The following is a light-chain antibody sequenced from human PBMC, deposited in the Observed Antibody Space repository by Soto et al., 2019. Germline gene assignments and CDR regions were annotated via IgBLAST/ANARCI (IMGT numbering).Light chain of an antibody. V-gene: IGLV2-23*01. CDR3: CSYAGSFTGV. J-gene: IGLJ3*02. CDR1: SSDVGSYNL. Sequence: QSALTQPASVSASPGQSITISCTGTSSDVGSYNLVSWYQHHPGKAPQLMIYEGSKRPSRVSIRFSGSTSGNTASLTISGLHPEDEADYYCCSYAGSFTGVFGGGTKLTVL. CDR2: EGS.